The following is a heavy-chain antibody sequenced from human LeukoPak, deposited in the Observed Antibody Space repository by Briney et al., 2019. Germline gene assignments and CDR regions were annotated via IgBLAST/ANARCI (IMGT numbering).Heavy chain of an antibody. D-gene: IGHD2-2*01. V-gene: IGHV3-7*01. Sequence: PGGSLRLSCAASGFTFSSYWMSWVRQAPGKGLEWVANIKQDGSEKYYVDSVKGRFTISRDNAKNSLYLQMNSLRAEDTAVYYCARAVVVPAAIVWGHNYYYYYMDVWGKGTTVTISS. J-gene: IGHJ6*03. CDR2: IKQDGSEK. CDR3: ARAVVVPAAIVWGHNYYYYYMDV. CDR1: GFTFSSYW.